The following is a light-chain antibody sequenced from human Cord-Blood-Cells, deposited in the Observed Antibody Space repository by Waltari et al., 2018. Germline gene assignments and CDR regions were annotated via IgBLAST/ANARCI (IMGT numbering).Light chain of an antibody. CDR3: QQYYSTPFT. CDR2: AAS. J-gene: IGKJ3*01. CDR1: QGISNS. V-gene: IGKV1-NL1*01. Sequence: DLQMTQSPSSLSASVVDRVPITCRASQGISNSLAWYQQKPGKAPKLLLYAASRLESGGPSRISGSGSGTDYTLTISSLQPEDVATYYCQQYYSTPFTFGPGTKVDIK.